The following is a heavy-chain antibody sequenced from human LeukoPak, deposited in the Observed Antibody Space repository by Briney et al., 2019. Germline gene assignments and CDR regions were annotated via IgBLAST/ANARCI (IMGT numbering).Heavy chain of an antibody. D-gene: IGHD6-13*01. CDR1: GFTFSNYW. V-gene: IGHV3-7*01. Sequence: GGSLRLSCAASGFTFSNYWMSWVRQAPGKGLEWVANIKQDGSEKYYVDSVKGRFTISRDNAKNSLYLQMNSLRAEDTAVYYCARVKSSSWYYYYYYMDVWGKGTTVTVSS. J-gene: IGHJ6*03. CDR3: ARVKSSSWYYYYYYMDV. CDR2: IKQDGSEK.